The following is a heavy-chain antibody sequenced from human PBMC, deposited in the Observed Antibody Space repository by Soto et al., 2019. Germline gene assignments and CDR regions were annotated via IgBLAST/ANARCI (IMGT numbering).Heavy chain of an antibody. CDR2: INAGNGNT. D-gene: IGHD3-10*01. CDR1: GYTFTSYA. Sequence: ASVKVSCKASGYTFTSYAIHWVRQAPGQRLEWMGWINAGNGNTKYSQKFQGRVTITRDTSASTAYMELSSLRSEDTAVYYCAREYGSGSYYYYYGMDVWGQGTTVTVSS. J-gene: IGHJ6*02. V-gene: IGHV1-3*01. CDR3: AREYGSGSYYYYYGMDV.